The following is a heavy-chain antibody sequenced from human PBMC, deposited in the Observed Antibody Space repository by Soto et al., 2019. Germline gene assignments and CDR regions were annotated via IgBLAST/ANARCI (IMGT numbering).Heavy chain of an antibody. CDR2: VNPNNGKT. J-gene: IGHJ4*02. Sequence: QVQMVQSGAEVKKPGASVKVSCKTSGYTFTSYRVNLVRQAPGQVLVWMGWVNPNNGKTNYAQKYQDRVTMTTDTSTSTAYMELRSLRSDDTAVDCCAREDTSSGFWGQGSLVTVSS. V-gene: IGHV1-18*01. CDR3: AREDTSSGF. CDR1: GYTFTSYR. D-gene: IGHD6-6*01.